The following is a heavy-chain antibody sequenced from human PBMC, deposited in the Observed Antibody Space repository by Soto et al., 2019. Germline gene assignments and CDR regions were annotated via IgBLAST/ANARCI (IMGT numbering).Heavy chain of an antibody. CDR3: ARAKDRLQLGGNYYYILDV. V-gene: IGHV1-69*12. CDR2: IMPIFRTP. J-gene: IGHJ6*02. Sequence: QVQLEQSGAEVKKPGSSVKVSCKASGGTFSNSAISWVRQAPGQGLEWMGGIMPIFRTPDYAQKLQGRVTVTADESTSTAYMGLRGLSSDDTAVYYCARAKDRLQLGGNYYYILDVWRQGTTVTVSS. CDR1: GGTFSNSA. D-gene: IGHD5-12*01.